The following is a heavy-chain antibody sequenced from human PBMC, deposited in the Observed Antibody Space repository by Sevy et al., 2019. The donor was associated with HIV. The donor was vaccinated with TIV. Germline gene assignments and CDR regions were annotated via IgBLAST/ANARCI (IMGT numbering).Heavy chain of an antibody. V-gene: IGHV1-46*01. CDR1: GYTFTNYY. Sequence: KVSCKASGYTFTNYYLHWVRQAPGQGLEWMGKINPNDGSTSYAQKFQGRVTMTRDRSTGTVYMELSSLRSDDTAVYYCARVKQWLVIGGYFDYWGQGTLVTVSS. J-gene: IGHJ4*02. CDR2: INPNDGST. CDR3: ARVKQWLVIGGYFDY. D-gene: IGHD6-19*01.